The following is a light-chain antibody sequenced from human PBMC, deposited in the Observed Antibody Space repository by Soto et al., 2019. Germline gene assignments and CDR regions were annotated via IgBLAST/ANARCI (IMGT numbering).Light chain of an antibody. CDR1: GSDVGGYNY. CDR2: EVS. J-gene: IGLJ2*01. V-gene: IGLV2-8*01. Sequence: QSALTQLPSASGSPGQSVTISCTGTGSDVGGYNYVSWYQHHPGKAPKLMLYEVSTRPSGVPDRFSGSKSGNTASLTVSGLQAEDEADYYCSSYAGSNIYVVFGGGTKLTVL. CDR3: SSYAGSNIYVV.